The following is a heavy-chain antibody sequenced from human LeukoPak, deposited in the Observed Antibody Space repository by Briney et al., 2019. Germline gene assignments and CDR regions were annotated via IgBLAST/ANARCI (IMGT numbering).Heavy chain of an antibody. J-gene: IGHJ4*02. CDR2: INHSGST. CDR3: ARFISWNDSGFDY. V-gene: IGHV4-34*01. Sequence: SETLPLTCAVYGGSFSGYYWSWIRQPPGKGLEWIGEINHSGSTNYNPSLKSRVTISVDTSKNQFSLKLSSVTAADTAVYYCARFISWNDSGFDYWGQGTLVTVSS. D-gene: IGHD1-1*01. CDR1: GGSFSGYY.